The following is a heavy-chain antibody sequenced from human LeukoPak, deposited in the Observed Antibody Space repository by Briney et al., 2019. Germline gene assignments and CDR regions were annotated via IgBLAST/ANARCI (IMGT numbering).Heavy chain of an antibody. Sequence: ETLSLTCTVSGGSISSYYWSWIRQPPGKGLEWVSSISSSSSYIYYADSVKGRFTISRDNAKNSLYLQMNSLRAEDTAVYYCARVPYYYDSSGYFDYWGQGTLVTVSS. CDR2: ISSSSSYI. V-gene: IGHV3-21*01. CDR3: ARVPYYYDSSGYFDY. D-gene: IGHD3-22*01. J-gene: IGHJ4*02. CDR1: GGSISSYY.